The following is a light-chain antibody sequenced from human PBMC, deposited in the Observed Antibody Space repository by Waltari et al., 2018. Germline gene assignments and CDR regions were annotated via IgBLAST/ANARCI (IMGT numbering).Light chain of an antibody. J-gene: IGKJ1*01. V-gene: IGKV1-5*03. CDR3: QQYDSYSPT. CDR1: QSISGW. Sequence: DIQMTQSPSTLSASVGDRVTITGRASQSISGWLAWYQQNPGKAPKLLIYKASSWERGVPSRVGGSGSGRACTLAISSLQPDDFATYYCQQYDSYSPTCGQGTKVEIE. CDR2: KAS.